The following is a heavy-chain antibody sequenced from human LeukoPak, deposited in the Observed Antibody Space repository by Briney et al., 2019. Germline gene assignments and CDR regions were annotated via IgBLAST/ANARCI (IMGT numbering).Heavy chain of an antibody. Sequence: PGGSLRLSCVASGFTFSRFWMAWVRQAPGKGLEWVANIEQDGGEKYYVDSVKGRFTISRDNAKNSLYLQMNGLRAEDTAVYYYAIRGVGFDHWGQGTLVTVSS. CDR3: AIRGVGFDH. CDR1: GFTFSRFW. CDR2: IEQDGGEK. D-gene: IGHD2-15*01. J-gene: IGHJ5*02. V-gene: IGHV3-7*01.